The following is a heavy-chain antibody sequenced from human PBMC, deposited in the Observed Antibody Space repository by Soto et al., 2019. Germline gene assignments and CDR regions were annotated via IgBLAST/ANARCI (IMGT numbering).Heavy chain of an antibody. V-gene: IGHV4-59*01. CDR3: ARDLRGYSYGLDY. Sequence: QVQLQESGPGLVKPSETLSLTCTVSGGSISSYYWSWIRQPPGKGLEWIGYIYYSGSTNYNPSLRSRVPISVDTSKNQFSLKLSSVTAADTAVYYCARDLRGYSYGLDYWGQGTLVTVSS. D-gene: IGHD5-18*01. CDR1: GGSISSYY. J-gene: IGHJ4*02. CDR2: IYYSGST.